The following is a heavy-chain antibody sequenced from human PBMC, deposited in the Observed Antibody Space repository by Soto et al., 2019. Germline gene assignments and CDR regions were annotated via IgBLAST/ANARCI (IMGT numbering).Heavy chain of an antibody. CDR2: LYDIDGS. V-gene: IGHV3-53*01. D-gene: IGHD1-1*01. CDR1: GFTISGKKY. J-gene: IGHJ3*01. Sequence: DVQLVESGGGLIQPGESLRLSCAAFGFTISGKKYVAWVRQAPGKGLEWVSALYDIDGSFYADSVKGRFTTSSDSSKTTVYLQMNDLRPDDTDVYYFATWHEREHAYDVWGLGTTVTVSS. CDR3: ATWHEREHAYDV.